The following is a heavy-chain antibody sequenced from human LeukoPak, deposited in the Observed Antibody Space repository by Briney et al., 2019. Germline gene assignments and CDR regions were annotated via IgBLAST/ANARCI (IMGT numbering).Heavy chain of an antibody. Sequence: SETLSLTCAVYGESLSGYYWSWIRQPPGKGLEWMGEINYSGSTTYNPSLKSRVTISVDTSRNQFSLQLSSVTAADTALYYCARPDIVATDKFDYWGKGTLVTVSS. D-gene: IGHD5-12*01. CDR3: ARPDIVATDKFDY. V-gene: IGHV4-34*01. CDR2: INYSGST. J-gene: IGHJ4*02. CDR1: GESLSGYY.